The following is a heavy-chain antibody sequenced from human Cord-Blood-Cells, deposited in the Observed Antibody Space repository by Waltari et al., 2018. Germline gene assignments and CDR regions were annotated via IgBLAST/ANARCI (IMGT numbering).Heavy chain of an antibody. V-gene: IGHV4-59*01. Sequence: QVQLQESGPGLVKPSETLSLTCTVSGGSISSYYCSWIRPPPGKGLEWIGYIYYSGSTNYNPSLKSRVTISVDTSKIQFSLKLSSVTAADTAVYYCARLAAGYSGYDFDYWGQGTLVTVSS. D-gene: IGHD5-12*01. CDR3: ARLAAGYSGYDFDY. J-gene: IGHJ4*02. CDR2: IYYSGST. CDR1: GGSISSYY.